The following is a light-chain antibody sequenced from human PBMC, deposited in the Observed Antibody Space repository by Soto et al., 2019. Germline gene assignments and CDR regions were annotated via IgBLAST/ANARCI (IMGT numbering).Light chain of an antibody. CDR3: QQRSDRIT. Sequence: IVLTQSPATLSLSPGERHTLSCRASQSVSHPLAWFQQQPGQAPXXLIYDASNRATGIPARFSVNGSGTDFTLPLSSIEPEYSAVYDCQQRSDRITFGRGTRLDIK. J-gene: IGKJ5*01. CDR2: DAS. V-gene: IGKV3-11*01. CDR1: QSVSHP.